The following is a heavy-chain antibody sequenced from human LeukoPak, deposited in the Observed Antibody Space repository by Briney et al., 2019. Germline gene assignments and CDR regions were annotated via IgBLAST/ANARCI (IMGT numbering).Heavy chain of an antibody. D-gene: IGHD1-20*01. CDR2: ISSNGDGA. CDR1: GLTFSSYA. J-gene: IGHJ4*02. CDR3: VKGGRNNWNPPSIDY. V-gene: IGHV3-64D*09. Sequence: GGSLRLSCSASGLTFSSYAMHWVRQAPGKGLEYISAISSNGDGAYYADSVKGRFSISRDNSKNTLYLQMSSLRTEDTAVYYCVKGGRNNWNPPSIDYWGQGTLVTVSS.